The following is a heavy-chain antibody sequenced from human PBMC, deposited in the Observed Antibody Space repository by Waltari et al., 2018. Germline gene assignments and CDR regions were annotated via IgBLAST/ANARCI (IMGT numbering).Heavy chain of an antibody. Sequence: QVQLVESGGGVVQPGRSLRLSCAASGFTFSSYAMHWVRQAPGKGLEWVAVISYDGSNKYYADSVKGRFTISRDNSKNTLYLQMNSLRAEDTAVYYCARGQGAHIVVVIAIWAGGLDYWGQGTLVTVSS. D-gene: IGHD2-21*01. CDR3: ARGQGAHIVVVIAIWAGGLDY. J-gene: IGHJ4*02. CDR2: ISYDGSNK. CDR1: GFTFSSYA. V-gene: IGHV3-30-3*01.